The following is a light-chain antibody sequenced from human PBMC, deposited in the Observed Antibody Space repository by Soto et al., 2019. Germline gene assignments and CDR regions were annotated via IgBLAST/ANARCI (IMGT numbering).Light chain of an antibody. Sequence: EVVLTQSPATQSLSPGQGAALYCRASQSFSSYLAWYQQKPGQAPRLLIYDASNRATGIPARFSGSGSGTDFTPTISSLEPEDFAVYYCQQRSNWPHTFGGGTKVDTK. CDR2: DAS. CDR3: QQRSNWPHT. V-gene: IGKV3-11*01. J-gene: IGKJ4*01. CDR1: QSFSSY.